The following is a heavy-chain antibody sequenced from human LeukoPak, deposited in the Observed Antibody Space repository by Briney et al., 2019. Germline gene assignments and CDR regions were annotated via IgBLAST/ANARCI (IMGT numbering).Heavy chain of an antibody. CDR3: ARESPYCSSTSCYNYYYYYMDV. Sequence: SQTLSLTCTVSGGSISSGDYYWSWIRQPPGKGLVWIGYIYYSGSTYYNPSLKSRVTISVDTSKNQFSLKLSSVTAADTAVYYCARESPYCSSTSCYNYYYYYMDVWGKGTTVTVSS. J-gene: IGHJ6*03. D-gene: IGHD2-2*02. V-gene: IGHV4-30-4*08. CDR2: IYYSGST. CDR1: GGSISSGDYY.